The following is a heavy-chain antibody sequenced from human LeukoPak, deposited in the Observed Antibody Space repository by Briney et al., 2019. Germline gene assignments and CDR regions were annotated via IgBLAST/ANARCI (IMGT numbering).Heavy chain of an antibody. CDR1: GFTFSSYW. Sequence: QPGGSLRLSCAASGFTFSSYWMHWVRQAPGKGLVWVSRINSDGSSTSYADSVKGRFTISRDAAKNSLYLQMNSLRVEDTALYYCVRDFSGESGYGGYWGPGTLVTVSS. CDR2: INSDGSST. V-gene: IGHV3-74*01. D-gene: IGHD5-12*01. J-gene: IGHJ4*02. CDR3: VRDFSGESGYGGY.